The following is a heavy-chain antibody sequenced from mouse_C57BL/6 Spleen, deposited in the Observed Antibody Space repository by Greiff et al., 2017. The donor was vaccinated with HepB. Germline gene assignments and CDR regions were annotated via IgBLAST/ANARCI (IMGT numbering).Heavy chain of an antibody. CDR2: IRNKANGYTT. CDR1: GFTFTDYY. J-gene: IGHJ2*01. D-gene: IGHD1-1*01. CDR3: ARYTDYYYGSLDY. Sequence: EVKLVESGGGLVQPGGSLSLSCAASGFTFTDYYMSWVRQPPGKALEWLGFIRNKANGYTTEYSASVKGRFTISRDNSQSILYLQMNALRAEDSATYYCARYTDYYYGSLDYWGQGTTLTVSS. V-gene: IGHV7-3*01.